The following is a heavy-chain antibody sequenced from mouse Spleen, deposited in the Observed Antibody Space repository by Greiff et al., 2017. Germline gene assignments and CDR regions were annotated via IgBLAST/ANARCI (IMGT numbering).Heavy chain of an antibody. Sequence: QVQLKESGAELMKPGASVKISCKATGYTFSSYWIEWVKQRPGHGLEWIGEILPGSGSTNYNEKFKGKATFTADTSSNTAYMQLSSLTSEDSAVYYCARKARPYYDGSYQYYYAMDYWGQGTSVTVSS. CDR3: ARKARPYYDGSYQYYYAMDY. CDR2: ILPGSGST. CDR1: GYTFSSYW. V-gene: IGHV1-9*01. D-gene: IGHD1-1*01. J-gene: IGHJ4*01.